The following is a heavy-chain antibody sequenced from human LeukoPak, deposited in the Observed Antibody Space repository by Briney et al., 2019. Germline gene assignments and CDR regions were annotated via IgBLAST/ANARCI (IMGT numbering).Heavy chain of an antibody. CDR3: ARDRTSYGYFDY. CDR2: IYHSGNT. Sequence: SETLSLTCAVSDYSISSGYYWGWIRQPPGKGLEWIGSIYHSGNTYYNPSLKSRVTISVDTSKNQFSLKLSSVTAADTAVYYCARDRTSYGYFDYWGQGTLVTVSS. J-gene: IGHJ4*02. V-gene: IGHV4-38-2*02. CDR1: DYSISSGYY. D-gene: IGHD5-18*01.